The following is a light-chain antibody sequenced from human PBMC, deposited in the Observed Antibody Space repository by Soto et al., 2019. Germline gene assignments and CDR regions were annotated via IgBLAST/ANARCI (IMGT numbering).Light chain of an antibody. Sequence: EIVLTQSPATLSLSPGERATLSCRASQSLSSYLAWYQQKPGQAPRLLIYDASNRATGIPARFSGSGSGTDFTLTISSLEPEDFAVYYCQQRTNWLTFGGGTXV. CDR2: DAS. J-gene: IGKJ4*01. CDR3: QQRTNWLT. CDR1: QSLSSY. V-gene: IGKV3-11*01.